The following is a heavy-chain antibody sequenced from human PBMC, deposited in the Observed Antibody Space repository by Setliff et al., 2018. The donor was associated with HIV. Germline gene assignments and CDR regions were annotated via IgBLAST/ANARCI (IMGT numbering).Heavy chain of an antibody. Sequence: GASVKVSCKASGYSFTNYYIHWVRQAPGQGLEWMGVINPSSGDTLYAQNFQGRVTVTRDTSTSTVYMELSSLTSEDTAVYYCASAPPGELHLGYWGQGTLVTVSS. D-gene: IGHD1-26*01. CDR1: GYSFTNYY. J-gene: IGHJ4*02. CDR3: ASAPPGELHLGY. V-gene: IGHV1-46*01. CDR2: INPSSGDT.